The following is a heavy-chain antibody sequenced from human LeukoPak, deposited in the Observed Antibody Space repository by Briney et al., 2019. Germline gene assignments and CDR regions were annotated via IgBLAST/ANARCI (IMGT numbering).Heavy chain of an antibody. D-gene: IGHD1-26*01. CDR3: AREPNSGSYYGWFDP. CDR1: GYTFTSYG. CDR2: ISAYNGNT. V-gene: IGHV1-18*01. Sequence: ASVKVSCKASGYTFTSYGISWVRQAPGQGLEWMGWISAYNGNTNYAQKFQGRVTITADKSTSTAYMELSSLRSGDTAVYYCAREPNSGSYYGWFDPWGQGTLVTVSS. J-gene: IGHJ5*02.